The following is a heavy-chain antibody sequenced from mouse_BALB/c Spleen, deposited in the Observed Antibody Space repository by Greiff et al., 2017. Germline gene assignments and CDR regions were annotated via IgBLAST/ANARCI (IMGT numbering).Heavy chain of an antibody. CDR1: GFTFSSFG. D-gene: IGHD1-1*01. CDR2: ISSGSSTI. J-gene: IGHJ2*01. Sequence: EVKVEESGGGLVQPGGSRKLSCAASGFTFSSFGMHWVRQAPEKGLEWVAYISSGSSTIYYADTVKGRFTISRDNPKNTLFLQMTSLRSEDTAMYYCAREGYYPFDYWGQGTTLTVSS. CDR3: AREGYYPFDY. V-gene: IGHV5-17*02.